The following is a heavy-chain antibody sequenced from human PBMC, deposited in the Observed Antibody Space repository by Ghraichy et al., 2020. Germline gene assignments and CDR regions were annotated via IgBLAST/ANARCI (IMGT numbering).Heavy chain of an antibody. J-gene: IGHJ4*02. Sequence: GGSLRLSCAASGFTFSSNTMNWVRQAPGKGLEWVSYISSRSSSIYYADSVMGRFTISRDNAKNSLYLQMNSLRDEDTAVYYCASGGSSGSYHSPLHYWGQGTLVTVSS. CDR1: GFTFSSNT. V-gene: IGHV3-48*02. D-gene: IGHD3-10*01. CDR3: ASGGSSGSYHSPLHY. CDR2: ISSRSSSI.